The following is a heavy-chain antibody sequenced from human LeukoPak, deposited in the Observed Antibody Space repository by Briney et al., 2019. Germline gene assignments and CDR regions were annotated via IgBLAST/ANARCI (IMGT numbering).Heavy chain of an antibody. J-gene: IGHJ4*02. V-gene: IGHV4-38-2*02. CDR1: GYSISTGYY. Sequence: PSETLSLTCTVSGYSISTGYYWDWIRQPPGKGLEWIGTFYHGGSTNYNPSLKSRVTISVDTSKNQFSLKLSSVTAADTAVYYCARKRSSPRKYYFDYWGQGTLVTVSS. CDR3: ARKRSSPRKYYFDY. CDR2: FYHGGST. D-gene: IGHD1-14*01.